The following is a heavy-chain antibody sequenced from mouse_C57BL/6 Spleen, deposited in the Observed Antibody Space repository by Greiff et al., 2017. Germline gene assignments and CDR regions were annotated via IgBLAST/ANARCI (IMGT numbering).Heavy chain of an antibody. CDR1: GFSLSTSGMG. CDR2: IFWDDDK. Sequence: QVTLKVSGPGILQSSQTLSMTCSFSGFSLSTSGMGVSWISQPSGKGLEWLAHIFWDDDKDYNPSLKSRLTIAKDTSRNQVFHENTSVDTADTATYFCARRGGNYGYFDVWGTGTTVTVST. CDR3: ARRGGNYGYFDV. D-gene: IGHD2-1*01. J-gene: IGHJ1*03. V-gene: IGHV8-12*01.